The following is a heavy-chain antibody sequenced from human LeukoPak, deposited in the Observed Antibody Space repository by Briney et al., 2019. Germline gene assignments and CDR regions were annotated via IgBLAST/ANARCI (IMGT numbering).Heavy chain of an antibody. V-gene: IGHV3-7*01. CDR3: ARNMTTVTTPPHGGAFDI. J-gene: IGHJ3*02. D-gene: IGHD4-17*01. CDR2: IKQDGSEK. Sequence: GGSLRLSCAASGFTFSNYWMSWVRQAPGKGLEWVANIKQDGSEKYYVNSVKGRFTISRDNAKNSLYLQMNSLRAEDTAVYYCARNMTTVTTPPHGGAFDIWGQGTMVTVSS. CDR1: GFTFSNYW.